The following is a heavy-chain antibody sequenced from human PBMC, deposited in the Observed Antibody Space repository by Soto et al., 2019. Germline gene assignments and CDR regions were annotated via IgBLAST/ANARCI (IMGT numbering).Heavy chain of an antibody. CDR1: GFTFSSYA. CDR3: TYRGASYAFDI. D-gene: IGHD3-10*01. V-gene: IGHV3-23*01. Sequence: GGSLRLSCAASGFTFSSYAMSWVRQAPGKGLEWVSAISGSGGSTYYADSVKGRFTISRDNSKSTLYLQMNSLRAEDTAVYYCTYRGASYAFDIWGQGTMVTVSS. CDR2: ISGSGGST. J-gene: IGHJ3*02.